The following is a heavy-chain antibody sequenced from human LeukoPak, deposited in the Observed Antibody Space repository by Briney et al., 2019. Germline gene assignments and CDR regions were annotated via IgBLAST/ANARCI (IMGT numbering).Heavy chain of an antibody. J-gene: IGHJ4*02. V-gene: IGHV3-33*01. CDR3: RRNSGTSWSFDS. CDR1: GFIFTKYG. CDR2: IWYDGSQK. D-gene: IGHD6-19*01. Sequence: GGSLRLSCAASGFIFTKYGMHWVRQAPGKGLEWVAIIWYDGSQKHYADSVKGRFAISRDDSNNILYLEMNSLSSEDTAVYYARRNSGTSWSFDSWGQGTLVTVSS.